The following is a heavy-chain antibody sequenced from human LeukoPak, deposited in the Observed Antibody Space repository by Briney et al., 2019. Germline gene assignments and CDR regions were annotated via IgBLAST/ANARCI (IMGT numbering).Heavy chain of an antibody. CDR1: GFTFSSYA. CDR2: ISGSGGTT. J-gene: IGHJ4*02. D-gene: IGHD2-2*01. Sequence: GGSLRLSCAASGFTFSSYAMTWVRQAPGKGLEWVSTISGSGGTTYYTDSVKGRFTISRDNSKNTLYLHMNSLRAEDTAVYFCAKGGGYCTGISCSYDCWGQGTLVTVSS. CDR3: AKGGGYCTGISCSYDC. V-gene: IGHV3-23*01.